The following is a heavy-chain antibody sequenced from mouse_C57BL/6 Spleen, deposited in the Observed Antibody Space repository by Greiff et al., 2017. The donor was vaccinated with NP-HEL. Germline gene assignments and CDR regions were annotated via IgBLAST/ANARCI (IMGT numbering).Heavy chain of an antibody. CDR2: LYPGSGST. CDR1: GYTFTSYW. V-gene: IGHV1-55*01. J-gene: IGHJ3*01. D-gene: IGHD2-3*01. Sequence: VQLQQSGAELVKPGASVKMSCKASGYTFTSYWITWVKQRPGQGLEWIGDLYPGSGSTNYNEKFTSKATLTVDTSSSTAYMQLSSLTSEDSAVYYCARGYDGYPYWGQGTLVTVAA. CDR3: ARGYDGYPY.